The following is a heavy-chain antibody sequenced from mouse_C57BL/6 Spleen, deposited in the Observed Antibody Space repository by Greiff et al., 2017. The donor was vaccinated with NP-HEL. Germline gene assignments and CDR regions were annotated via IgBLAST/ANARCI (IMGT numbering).Heavy chain of an antibody. J-gene: IGHJ3*01. D-gene: IGHD2-3*01. Sequence: VQLQQSGPELVKPGASVKISCKASGYTFTDYYMNWVKQSHGKSLEWIGDINPNNGGTSYNQKFKGKATLTVDKSSSTAYMELRSLTSEDSAVYYCAAYDGYYGWFAYWGQGTLVTVSA. CDR3: AAYDGYYGWFAY. CDR1: GYTFTDYY. CDR2: INPNNGGT. V-gene: IGHV1-26*01.